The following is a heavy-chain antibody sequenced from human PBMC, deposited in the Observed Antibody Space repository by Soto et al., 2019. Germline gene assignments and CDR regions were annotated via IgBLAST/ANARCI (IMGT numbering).Heavy chain of an antibody. V-gene: IGHV3-23*01. D-gene: IGHD6-19*01. J-gene: IGHJ5*02. CDR2: ISGSGGST. Sequence: GGSLRLSCAASGFTFSSYAMSWVRQAPGKGLEWVSAISGSGGSTYYADPVKGRFTISRDNSKNTLYLQMNSLRAEDTAVYYCAKALIAVAGTFIGGRARDWFDPWGQGTLVTVSS. CDR1: GFTFSSYA. CDR3: AKALIAVAGTFIGGRARDWFDP.